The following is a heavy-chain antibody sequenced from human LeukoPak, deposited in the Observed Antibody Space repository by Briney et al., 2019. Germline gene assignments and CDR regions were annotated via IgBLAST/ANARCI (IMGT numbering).Heavy chain of an antibody. CDR2: IIPIFGTA. V-gene: IGHV1-69*05. D-gene: IGHD1-20*01. CDR3: ARDQGVSITGRFVD. J-gene: IGHJ4*02. CDR1: GGTFSSYA. Sequence: ASVKVSCKASGGTFSSYAISWVRQASGQGLEWMGGIIPIFGTANYAQKFQGRVTITTDESTSTAYMELSSLRSEDTAVYYCARDQGVSITGRFVDWGQGTLVTVSS.